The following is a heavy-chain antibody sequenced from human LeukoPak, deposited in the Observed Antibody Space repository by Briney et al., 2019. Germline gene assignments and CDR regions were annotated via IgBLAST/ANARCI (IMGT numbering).Heavy chain of an antibody. CDR3: AKDLALGGGSVFDY. CDR1: GFAFSSYA. Sequence: PGGSLRLSCTASGFAFSSYAMSWVRQAPGVGLEWVSAIDGGGGRTWHADSVRGRFTISRDNSKNTLFMQMNSLRAEDTAVYYCAKDLALGGGSVFDYWGQGTLVTVSS. D-gene: IGHD3-10*01. J-gene: IGHJ4*02. CDR2: IDGGGGRT. V-gene: IGHV3-23*01.